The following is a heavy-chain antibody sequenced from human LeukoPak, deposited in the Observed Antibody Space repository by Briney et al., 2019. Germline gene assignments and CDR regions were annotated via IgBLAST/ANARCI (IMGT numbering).Heavy chain of an antibody. CDR1: GFTFSSYA. V-gene: IGHV3-30-3*01. CDR3: ARAGQFDAFDI. Sequence: GGPLRLSCAASGFTFSSYAMHWVRQAPGKGLEWVAVISYDGSNKYYADSVKGRFTISRDNSKNTLYLQMNSLRAEDTAVYYCARAGQFDAFDIWGQGTMVTVSS. CDR2: ISYDGSNK. D-gene: IGHD3-10*01. J-gene: IGHJ3*02.